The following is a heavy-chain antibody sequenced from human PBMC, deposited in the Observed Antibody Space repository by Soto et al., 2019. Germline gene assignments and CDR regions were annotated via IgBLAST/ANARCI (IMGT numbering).Heavy chain of an antibody. V-gene: IGHV4-31*03. CDR1: GGSISSGGYY. J-gene: IGHJ4*02. CDR3: ARVRVGYCSGGSCYYFDY. D-gene: IGHD2-15*01. Sequence: QVQLQESGPGLVKPSQTLSLTCTVSGGSISSGGYYWSWIRQHPGKGLEWIGYIYYSGSTYYNPXXKRRVTISVDXXKXQXXLKLSSVTAADTAVYYCARVRVGYCSGGSCYYFDYWGQGTLVTVSS. CDR2: IYYSGST.